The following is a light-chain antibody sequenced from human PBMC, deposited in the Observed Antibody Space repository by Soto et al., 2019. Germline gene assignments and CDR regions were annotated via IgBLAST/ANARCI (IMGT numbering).Light chain of an antibody. CDR1: QDIHNY. V-gene: IGKV1-8*01. CDR3: PNYYPYPWT. Sequence: AVLLTQSPSSFSASTGDRATITCRASQDIHNYLSWYQQVPGKAPQLLLYAASILQPGVPSRFSGSGSGTDFTLTIDGLQSEDFATDFCPNYYPYPWTFGQGTTVE. J-gene: IGKJ1*01. CDR2: AAS.